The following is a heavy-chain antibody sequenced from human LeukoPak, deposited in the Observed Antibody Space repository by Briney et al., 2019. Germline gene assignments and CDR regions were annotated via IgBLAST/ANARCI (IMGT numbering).Heavy chain of an antibody. J-gene: IGHJ4*02. CDR1: GSTFSSYG. D-gene: IGHD6-19*01. Sequence: PGGSLRLSCAASGSTFSSYGMHGGRPAPGKGLWWVTVIWYDGTTTYYADSVKCRFHITRDNSKNTLNLQMNSPRAEDTAVYYCARDQVAGHVDYCGQATLVTASS. CDR2: IWYDGTTT. CDR3: ARDQVAGHVDY. V-gene: IGHV3-33*01.